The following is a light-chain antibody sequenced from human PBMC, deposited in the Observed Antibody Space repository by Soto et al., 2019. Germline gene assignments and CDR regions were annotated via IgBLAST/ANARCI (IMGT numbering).Light chain of an antibody. CDR1: QSVSGN. V-gene: IGKV3-15*01. CDR2: DTS. Sequence: EIVMTQSPATLSVSPGERATLSCRASQSVSGNLSWYQQKPGQAPRLLIYDTSTRATGIPARFSGSGSGTDFTLTISSLEPEDFAVYYCQQYNNWPRTFGQGTKVDI. CDR3: QQYNNWPRT. J-gene: IGKJ1*01.